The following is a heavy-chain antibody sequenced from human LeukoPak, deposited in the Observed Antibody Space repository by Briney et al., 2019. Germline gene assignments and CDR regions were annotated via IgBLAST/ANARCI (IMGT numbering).Heavy chain of an antibody. V-gene: IGHV4-34*01. Sequence: SETLSLTCAVYGGSLSGYYWSWIRQPPGKGLEWIGEINHSGSTNYNPSLKSRVTISVDTSKNQFSLKLSSVTAADTAVYYCARGLYSSSSWGQGTLVTVSS. CDR1: GGSLSGYY. J-gene: IGHJ4*02. CDR3: ARGLYSSSS. CDR2: INHSGST. D-gene: IGHD6-6*01.